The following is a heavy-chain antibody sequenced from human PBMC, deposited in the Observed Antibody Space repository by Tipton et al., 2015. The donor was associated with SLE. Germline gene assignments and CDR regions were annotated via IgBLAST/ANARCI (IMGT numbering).Heavy chain of an antibody. V-gene: IGHV3-7*01. J-gene: IGHJ4*02. Sequence: SLRLSCVVSGFTFSSYWMSWVRQAPGEGLEGVANINRDGSEKYHVDFVKGRLTISRDNAKNPLDLQMNSLRAEYAAVYYCVRFLSHWGQGSLVTVSS. CDR3: VRFLSH. CDR2: INRDGSEK. CDR1: GFTFSSYW.